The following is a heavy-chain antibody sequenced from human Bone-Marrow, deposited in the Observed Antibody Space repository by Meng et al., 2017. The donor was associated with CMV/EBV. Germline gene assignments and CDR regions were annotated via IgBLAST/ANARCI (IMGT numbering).Heavy chain of an antibody. J-gene: IGHJ5*02. D-gene: IGHD1-1*01. CDR3: ARSLENSFDP. V-gene: IGHV1-46*01. Sequence: ASVKVSCKASGYTFTSYYMHWVRQAPGQGLEWMGIINPSGGSTSYAQKFQGRVTMTRDTSVSTGYMEVSRLRSDDTAVYYCARSLENSFDPWGQGTLVTVSS. CDR2: INPSGGST. CDR1: GYTFTSYY.